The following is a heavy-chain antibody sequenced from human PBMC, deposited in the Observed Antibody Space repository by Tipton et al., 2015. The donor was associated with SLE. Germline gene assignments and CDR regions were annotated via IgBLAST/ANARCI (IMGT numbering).Heavy chain of an antibody. J-gene: IGHJ5*02. D-gene: IGHD2-8*01. Sequence: TLSLTCTVSGCSISGSNFYWDWIRQPPGKGPEWIGRITNNGKTYYIPSLRSRVTMSVDTSKNHFSLKLSSVTAADTAVYYCARHDTNYGRNWFDPWGQGTLVTVSS. CDR2: ITNNGKT. CDR1: GCSISGSNFY. V-gene: IGHV4-39*01. CDR3: ARHDTNYGRNWFDP.